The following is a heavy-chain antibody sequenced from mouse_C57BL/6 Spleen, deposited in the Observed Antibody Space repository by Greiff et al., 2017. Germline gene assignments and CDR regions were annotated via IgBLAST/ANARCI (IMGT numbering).Heavy chain of an antibody. D-gene: IGHD2-5*01. CDR1: GYTFTEYT. Sequence: QVQLKESGAELVKPGASVKLSCKASGYTFTEYTIHWVKQRSGQGLEWIGWFYPGSGSIKYNEKFKDKATLTADKSSSTVYMVLSRLTSEDSAVYFCARHEDQSNYRFYAMDYWGQGTSVTVSS. CDR3: ARHEDQSNYRFYAMDY. J-gene: IGHJ4*01. CDR2: FYPGSGSI. V-gene: IGHV1-62-2*01.